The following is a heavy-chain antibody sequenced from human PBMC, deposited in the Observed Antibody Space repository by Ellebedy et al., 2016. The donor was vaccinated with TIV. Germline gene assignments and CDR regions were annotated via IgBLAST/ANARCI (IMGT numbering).Heavy chain of an antibody. J-gene: IGHJ5*02. CDR2: IYYSGST. V-gene: IGHV4-39*01. CDR3: ARLQWLVPRA. CDR1: GGSISSSSYY. Sequence: MPSETLSLTCTVSGGSISSSSYYWGWIRQPPGKGLEWIGSIYYSGSTYYNPSLKSRVTISVDTSKNQFSLKLSSVTAADTAVYYCARLQWLVPRAWGQGTLVTVSS. D-gene: IGHD6-19*01.